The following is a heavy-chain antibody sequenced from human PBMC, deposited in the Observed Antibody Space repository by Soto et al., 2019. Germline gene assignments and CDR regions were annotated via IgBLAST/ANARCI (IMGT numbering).Heavy chain of an antibody. V-gene: IGHV2-5*02. CDR2: IYWDDDE. J-gene: IGHJ1*01. CDR1: GFSLSTSGVR. D-gene: IGHD2-21*01. Sequence: QIALKESGPTRVNPTQTLPLTCTFSGFSLSTSGVRVGWIRQPPGKALEWLALIYWDDDELYSPSLKSRVTLTKDTSNSQLVLTLTNMDPVYTAKYFGTHTFAKGLFRSPRAEYFQHWGPGTLVTFSS. CDR3: THTFAKGLFRSPRAEYFQH.